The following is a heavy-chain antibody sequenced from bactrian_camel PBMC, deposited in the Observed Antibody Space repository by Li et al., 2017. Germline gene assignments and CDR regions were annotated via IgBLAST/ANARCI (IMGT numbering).Heavy chain of an antibody. Sequence: HVQLVESGGGSVQVGGSLRLSCTASGLPWRAKCMGWFRQAPGKEREGVATIDSAGRTSYKDSVKGRFTISKDNAKKILYLQMSGLKPEDSAVYYCAADCADCSNGYCFYPRAKGWSYTGQGTQVTVS. J-gene: IGHJ4*01. D-gene: IGHD3*01. V-gene: IGHV3S55*01. CDR1: GLPWRAKC. CDR2: IDSAGRT.